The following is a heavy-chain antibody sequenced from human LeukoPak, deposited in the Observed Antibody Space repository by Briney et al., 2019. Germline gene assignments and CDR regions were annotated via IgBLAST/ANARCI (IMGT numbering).Heavy chain of an antibody. J-gene: IGHJ6*02. CDR1: GGTFSSYA. D-gene: IGHD1/OR15-1a*01. CDR2: ITPIFGTA. CDR3: ARVPVTGTQYYYYGMDV. Sequence: SVKVSCKASGGTFSSYAISWVRQAPGQGLEWMGGITPIFGTANYAQKFQGRVTITADESTSTAYMELSSLRSEDTAVYYCARVPVTGTQYYYYGMDVWGQGTTVTVSS. V-gene: IGHV1-69*13.